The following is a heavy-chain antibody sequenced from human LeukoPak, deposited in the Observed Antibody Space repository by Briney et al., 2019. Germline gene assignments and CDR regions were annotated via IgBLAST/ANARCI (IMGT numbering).Heavy chain of an antibody. D-gene: IGHD2-15*01. CDR1: GFTFSSYS. CDR3: ARYGSGLNDY. Sequence: GGSLRLSCAASGFTFSSYSMNWVRQAPGKGLEWVSYISSSSSTIYYADSVKGRFTISRDNAKHSLYLQMNSLRAEDTAVYYCARYGSGLNDYWGQGTLVTVSS. V-gene: IGHV3-48*01. J-gene: IGHJ4*02. CDR2: ISSSSSTI.